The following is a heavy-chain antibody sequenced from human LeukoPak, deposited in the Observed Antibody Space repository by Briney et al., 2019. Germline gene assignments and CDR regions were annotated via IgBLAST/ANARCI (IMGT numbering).Heavy chain of an antibody. CDR1: GFTFSTFA. J-gene: IGHJ1*01. CDR2: ISHDGNNK. Sequence: GGSLRLSCAASGFTFSTFAIPWVRQAPGKGLEWVAVISHDGNNKDYADSVKGRFSVSRDDSKNTLYLQMNILRAEDTAVYYCARDGGYSRAWEGYFQHWGQGTLVTVSS. V-gene: IGHV3-30*01. D-gene: IGHD6-19*01. CDR3: ARDGGYSRAWEGYFQH.